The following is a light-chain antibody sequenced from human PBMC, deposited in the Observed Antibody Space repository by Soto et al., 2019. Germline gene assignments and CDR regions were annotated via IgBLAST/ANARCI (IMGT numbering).Light chain of an antibody. V-gene: IGLV2-14*01. CDR2: EVR. Sequence: QSALTQPASVSGSPGQSITISCTGTSSDVGAYSYVSWYQQYPGKAPKVIIFEVRKRPSGVSNRFSGSKSGDTASLTISGLQAEDEADYYCSSYRSSTTFVFGTGTKGTVL. J-gene: IGLJ1*01. CDR1: SSDVGAYSY. CDR3: SSYRSSTTFV.